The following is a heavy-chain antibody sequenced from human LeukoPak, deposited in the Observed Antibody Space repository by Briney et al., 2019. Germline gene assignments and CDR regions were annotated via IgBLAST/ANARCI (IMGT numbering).Heavy chain of an antibody. V-gene: IGHV4-30-2*01. CDR1: GGSTSSGGYS. D-gene: IGHD6-13*01. J-gene: IGHJ4*02. CDR3: ARGEVRQLAY. Sequence: SETLSLTCAVSGGSTSSGGYSWTWIRQPPGKGLEWIGSISHSGPTSYSPSLKSRVTISVDKSKNQFSLKLSSVTAADTAVYYCARGEVRQLAYWGQGTLVIVSS. CDR2: ISHSGPT.